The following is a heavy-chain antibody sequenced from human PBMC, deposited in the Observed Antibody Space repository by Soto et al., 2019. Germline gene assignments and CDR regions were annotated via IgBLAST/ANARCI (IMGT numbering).Heavy chain of an antibody. CDR3: ARGPDPTYSDY. J-gene: IGHJ4*02. Sequence: QVQVVQSGAELKKPGASVKVSCKASGYTFINFGISWVRQAPGQWLEWMGWINVYNGNTNYAEKFQGRVIMTTDTSTSTAYMELKSLRSDDTAVYYCARGPDPTYSDYWGQGTLVTVSS. CDR1: GYTFINFG. V-gene: IGHV1-18*01. CDR2: INVYNGNT.